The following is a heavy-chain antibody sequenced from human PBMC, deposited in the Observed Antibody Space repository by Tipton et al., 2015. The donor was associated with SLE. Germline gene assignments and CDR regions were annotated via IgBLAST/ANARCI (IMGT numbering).Heavy chain of an antibody. Sequence: TLSLTCTVSGGSISSSDSFWSWIRQPPGKGLEWIGEINHSENTNYNPSLKSRVTISVDTSKNQFSLKLSSVTAADTAVYYCARVAYDFWSGYGDYYYGMDVWGQGTTVTVSS. J-gene: IGHJ6*02. V-gene: IGHV4-39*07. CDR1: GGSISSSDSF. CDR2: INHSENT. CDR3: ARVAYDFWSGYGDYYYGMDV. D-gene: IGHD3-3*01.